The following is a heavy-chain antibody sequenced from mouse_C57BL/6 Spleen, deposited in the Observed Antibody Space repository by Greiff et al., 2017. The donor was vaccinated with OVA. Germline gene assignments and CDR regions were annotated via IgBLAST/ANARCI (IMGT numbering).Heavy chain of an antibody. CDR3: ARMNYYGSRAYFDY. CDR1: GFSLTSYA. V-gene: IGHV2-9-1*01. J-gene: IGHJ2*01. D-gene: IGHD1-1*01. CDR2: IWTGGGT. Sequence: VQLMESGPGLVAPSQSLSITCTVSGFSLTSYAISWVRQPPGKGLEWLGVIWTGGGTNYNLALKSRLSISKDNSKSQVFLKMNSLQTDDTARYYCARMNYYGSRAYFDYWGQGTTLTVSS.